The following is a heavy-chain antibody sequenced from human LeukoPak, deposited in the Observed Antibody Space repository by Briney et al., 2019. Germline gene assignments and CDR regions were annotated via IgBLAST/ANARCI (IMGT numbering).Heavy chain of an antibody. CDR3: ACLTTADAFDI. D-gene: IGHD3-22*01. CDR2: IYDSGSP. V-gene: IGHV4-61*01. Sequence: SETLSLTCTVPGYSISSGHYWSWIRQPPGKGLAWIGYIYDSGSPNYNPSINSRVTLSVDTSKNQFSLKLSSVTAADTAVYYCACLTTADAFDIWGQGTMVTVSS. CDR1: GYSISSGHY. J-gene: IGHJ3*02.